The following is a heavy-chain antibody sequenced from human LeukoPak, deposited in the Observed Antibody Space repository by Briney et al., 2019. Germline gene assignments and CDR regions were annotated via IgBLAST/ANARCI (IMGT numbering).Heavy chain of an antibody. V-gene: IGHV4-30-2*01. D-gene: IGHD3-10*01. J-gene: IGHJ4*02. Sequence: KASQTLSLTCTVSGGSISSGSYYWSWIRQPPGKGLEWIGYIYHSGSTYYNPSLKSRVTISVDRSKNQFSLKLSSVTAADTAVYYCASEHYYGSGLDYWGQGTLVTVSS. CDR1: GGSISSGSYY. CDR2: IYHSGST. CDR3: ASEHYYGSGLDY.